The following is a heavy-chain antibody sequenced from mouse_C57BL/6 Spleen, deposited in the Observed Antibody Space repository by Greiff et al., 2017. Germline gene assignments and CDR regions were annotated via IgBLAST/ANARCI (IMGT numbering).Heavy chain of an antibody. J-gene: IGHJ3*01. CDR2: IDPENGDT. CDR3: TTDYGSSPWFAY. D-gene: IGHD1-1*01. Sequence: VQLQQSGAELVRPGASVKLSCTASGFNIKDDYMHWVKQRPEQGLEWIGWIDPENGDTEYASKFQGKATITADTSSNTAYLQLSSLTSEDTAVYYCTTDYGSSPWFAYWGKGTLVTVSA. V-gene: IGHV14-4*01. CDR1: GFNIKDDY.